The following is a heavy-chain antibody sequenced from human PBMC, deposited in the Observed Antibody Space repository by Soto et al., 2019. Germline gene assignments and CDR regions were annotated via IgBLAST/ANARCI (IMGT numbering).Heavy chain of an antibody. V-gene: IGHV1-46*01. D-gene: IGHD6-13*01. CDR2: INPSGGYT. CDR1: GYTFTSYY. CDR3: ARDRGIAAPVYGMDV. J-gene: IGHJ6*02. Sequence: ASVKVSCKASGYTFTSYYMNWVRQAPGQGLEWLGIINPSGGYTTYAQRFLGRVTMTSDTSTSTVYMELGSLRSEDTAVYYCARDRGIAAPVYGMDVWAQGTTVTVS.